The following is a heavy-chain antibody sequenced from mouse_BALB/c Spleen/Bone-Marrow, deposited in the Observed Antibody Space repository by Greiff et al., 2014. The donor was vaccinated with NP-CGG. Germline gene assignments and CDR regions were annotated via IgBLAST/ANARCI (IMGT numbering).Heavy chain of an antibody. Sequence: VQLQQSGAELVRPGSSVKIPCKASGYAFSSYWMNWVKQRPGQGLEWIGQIYPGDGDTNYNGKFKGKATLTADKSSSTAYMQLSSLTSEDSAVYFCAGEDGSSPFAYWGQGTLVTVSA. D-gene: IGHD1-1*01. CDR3: AGEDGSSPFAY. V-gene: IGHV1-80*01. CDR2: IYPGDGDT. CDR1: GYAFSSYW. J-gene: IGHJ3*01.